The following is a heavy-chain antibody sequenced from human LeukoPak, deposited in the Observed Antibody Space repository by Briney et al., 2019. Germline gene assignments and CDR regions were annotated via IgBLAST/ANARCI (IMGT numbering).Heavy chain of an antibody. D-gene: IGHD3-10*01. Sequence: GRSLRLSCAASGFTFSSYAMHWARQAPGKGLEWVAVISYDGSNKYYADSVKGRFTISRDNSKNTLYLQMNSLRAEDTAVYYCARVDTTYGSGSYFDYWGQGTLVTVSS. J-gene: IGHJ4*02. CDR1: GFTFSSYA. CDR2: ISYDGSNK. V-gene: IGHV3-30*04. CDR3: ARVDTTYGSGSYFDY.